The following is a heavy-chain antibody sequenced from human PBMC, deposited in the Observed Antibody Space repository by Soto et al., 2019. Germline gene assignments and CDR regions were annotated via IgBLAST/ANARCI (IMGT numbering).Heavy chain of an antibody. Sequence: EVQLLESGGGLVQPGGSLRLSCAASGFTFSNYAINWVRQAPGKGLEWVSSISGSGGSTYYADSVKGRFTISRDNSKNTLYLHMNSLRAEDTAVYYCARSGGWGDHYFDYWGQGTLVTVS. V-gene: IGHV3-23*01. D-gene: IGHD2-21*02. CDR2: ISGSGGST. J-gene: IGHJ4*02. CDR3: ARSGGWGDHYFDY. CDR1: GFTFSNYA.